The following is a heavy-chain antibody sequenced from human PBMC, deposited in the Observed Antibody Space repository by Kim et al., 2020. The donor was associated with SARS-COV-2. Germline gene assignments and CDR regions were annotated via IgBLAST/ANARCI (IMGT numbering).Heavy chain of an antibody. D-gene: IGHD6-19*01. CDR2: INHSGST. CDR1: GGSFSGYY. CDR3: ARVIADSSGWHNVAPRYMDV. V-gene: IGHV4-34*01. J-gene: IGHJ6*03. Sequence: SETLSLTCAVYGGSFSGYYWSWIRQPPGKGLEWIGEINHSGSTNYNPSLKSRVTISVDTSKNQFSLKLSSVTAADTAVYYCARVIADSSGWHNVAPRYMDVWGKGTTVTVSS.